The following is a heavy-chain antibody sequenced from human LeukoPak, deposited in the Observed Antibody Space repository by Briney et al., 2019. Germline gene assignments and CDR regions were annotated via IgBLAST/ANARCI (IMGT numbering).Heavy chain of an antibody. J-gene: IGHJ5*01. CDR2: WYDGSNK. V-gene: IGHV3-33*01. CDR3: ASVYSYGWFDY. CDR1: GLSLTTHG. Sequence: GGSLRLSCAASGLSLTTHGMHWVRQAPGKGLEWVAVWYDGSNKYYADSVKGRFTISRDNSKNTLYLQMNSLRAEDTAVYYCASVYSYGWFDYWGQGTLVTVSS. D-gene: IGHD5-18*01.